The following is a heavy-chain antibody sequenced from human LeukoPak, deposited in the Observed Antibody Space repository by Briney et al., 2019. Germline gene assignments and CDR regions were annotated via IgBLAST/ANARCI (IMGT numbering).Heavy chain of an antibody. V-gene: IGHV3-64*01. J-gene: IGHJ6*02. CDR2: ISSNGGST. CDR1: GFTFSSYA. Sequence: PGGSLRLSCAASGFTFSSYAMHWVRQAPGKRLEYDSAISSNGGSTYYANSVKGRFTISRDNSKNTLYLQMGSLRAEDMAVYYCARVGYTSYYYYGMDVWGQGTTVTVSS. D-gene: IGHD6-13*01. CDR3: ARVGYTSYYYYGMDV.